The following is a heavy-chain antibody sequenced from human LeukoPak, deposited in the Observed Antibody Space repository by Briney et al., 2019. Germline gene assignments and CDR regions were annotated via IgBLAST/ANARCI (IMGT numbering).Heavy chain of an antibody. CDR2: ISSSSTYI. J-gene: IGHJ3*02. V-gene: IGHV3-21*01. D-gene: IGHD4-17*01. CDR1: GFTFSSHS. CDR3: ARGRLTTVKDAFDI. Sequence: GGSLRLSCGASGFTFSSHSMNWVRQAPGKGLEWVSSISSSSTYIYYADSVKGRFTISRDNAKNSLYLQMNSLRAEDTAVYYCARGRLTTVKDAFDIWGQGTMVTVSS.